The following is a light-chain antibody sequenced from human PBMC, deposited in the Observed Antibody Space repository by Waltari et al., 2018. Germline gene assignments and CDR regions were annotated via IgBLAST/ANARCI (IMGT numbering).Light chain of an antibody. CDR1: SSDVGAYGH. CDR2: DVN. V-gene: IGLV2-14*03. CDR3: CSFTARGTWI. Sequence: QSALTQPGSVSGSPGQSITISCTGTSSDVGAYGHVSWYQQKPDKAPKLLIFDVNNRALGVSNRFSGSKSGNTASLTISGLQAEDESDYYCCSFTARGTWIFGGGTRLTVV. J-gene: IGLJ2*01.